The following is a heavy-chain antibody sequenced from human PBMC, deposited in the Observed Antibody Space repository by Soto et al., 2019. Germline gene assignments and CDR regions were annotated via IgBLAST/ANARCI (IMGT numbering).Heavy chain of an antibody. CDR2: ISAYNGNT. CDR1: GYTFTSYD. V-gene: IGHV1-18*01. Sequence: QVELVQSGAEVKKPGASVKVSCKASGYTFTSYDISWVRQAPGQGLEWMGWISAYNGNTNYAQKLQGRVTMTTDTSTSTAYMELMSLRSDDTAVYYCASEYSSSWYCRYGTDVWGQGTTVTVSS. D-gene: IGHD6-13*01. J-gene: IGHJ6*02. CDR3: ASEYSSSWYCRYGTDV.